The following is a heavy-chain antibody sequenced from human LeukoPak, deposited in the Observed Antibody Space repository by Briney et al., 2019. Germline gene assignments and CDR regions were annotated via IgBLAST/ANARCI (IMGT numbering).Heavy chain of an antibody. CDR2: IYTSEST. V-gene: IGHV4-61*02. Sequence: SETLSLTCTVSGGSLSSGSYYWSWLRQPAGMGLEGFGRIYTSESTNYNPSLKSRVTISGDTSKNQFSLKLSSVTAADTAMYYCAGNYYGSGSYYSEDRYWGQGTLVTVSS. J-gene: IGHJ4*02. CDR3: AGNYYGSGSYYSEDRY. CDR1: GGSLSSGSYY. D-gene: IGHD3-10*01.